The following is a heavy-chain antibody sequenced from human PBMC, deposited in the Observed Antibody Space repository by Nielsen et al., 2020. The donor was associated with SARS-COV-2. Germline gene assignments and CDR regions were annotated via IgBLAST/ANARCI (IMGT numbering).Heavy chain of an antibody. Sequence: GGSLRLSCEASGFTFRNYGMSWVRQAPGKGLEWVSGIGNSGFSTYYADSVKGRFTISRDNEKNSLFLQMTSLRADDMALYYCVKNDDVLTGLPRPLGVFDLWGQGTKVTVSS. CDR1: GFTFRNYG. CDR3: VKNDDVLTGLPRPLGVFDL. D-gene: IGHD3-9*01. J-gene: IGHJ3*01. CDR2: IGNSGFST. V-gene: IGHV3-23*01.